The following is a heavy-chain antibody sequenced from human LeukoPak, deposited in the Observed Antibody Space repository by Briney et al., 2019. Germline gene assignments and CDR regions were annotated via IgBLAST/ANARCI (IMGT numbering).Heavy chain of an antibody. J-gene: IGHJ4*02. CDR3: ARNYYDTKIPWD. D-gene: IGHD3-22*01. Sequence: PSETLSLTCTVSGVSISSSNSYWGWIRQPPGKGLEWIGSIYYSGNTYYNASLKSQVSISIDTSKNQFSLKLSSVTAADTAVYYCARNYYDTKIPWDWGQGTLVTVSS. V-gene: IGHV4-39*01. CDR1: GVSISSSNSY. CDR2: IYYSGNT.